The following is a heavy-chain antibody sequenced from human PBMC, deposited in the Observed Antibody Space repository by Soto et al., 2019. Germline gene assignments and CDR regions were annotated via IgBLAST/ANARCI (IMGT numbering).Heavy chain of an antibody. J-gene: IGHJ5*02. CDR3: ARXXTGITTAGGGRIDR. CDR1: GFTFSTHA. D-gene: IGHD6-13*01. V-gene: IGHV3-30-3*01. CDR2: VSFDGSNK. Sequence: SLRLSCAASGFTFSTHAMHWVRQAPGKGLECVAIVSFDGSNKYYADSVKGQFTISRDNSKNTLYLQMSGLTPEDTAFYYCARXXTGITTAGGGRIDRWXQXTXXTVSS.